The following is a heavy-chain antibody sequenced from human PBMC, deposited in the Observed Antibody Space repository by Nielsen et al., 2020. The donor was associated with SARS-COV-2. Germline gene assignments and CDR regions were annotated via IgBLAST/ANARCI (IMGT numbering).Heavy chain of an antibody. Sequence: PGKGLEWVSGISSNSGSIGYADSVKGRFTISRDNAKNSLYLQMNSLRAEDTALYYCAKIGSDAFDIWGQGTMVTVSS. CDR3: AKIGSDAFDI. CDR2: ISSNSGSI. J-gene: IGHJ3*02. V-gene: IGHV3-9*01.